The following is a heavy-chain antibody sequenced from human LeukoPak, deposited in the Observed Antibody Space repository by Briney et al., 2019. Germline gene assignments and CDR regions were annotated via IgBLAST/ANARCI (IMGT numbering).Heavy chain of an antibody. V-gene: IGHV3-33*01. CDR3: ARDYESLFDY. CDR1: GITFSSYG. D-gene: IGHD3-3*01. CDR2: IGYDGSDK. Sequence: GGSLRLSCTASGITFSSYGMHWVRQAPGKGLEWVPVIGYDGSDKYYADSVKGRFTISRDNSKDTLYLQINSLRAEDTALYYCARDYESLFDYWGQGTLVTVSS. J-gene: IGHJ4*02.